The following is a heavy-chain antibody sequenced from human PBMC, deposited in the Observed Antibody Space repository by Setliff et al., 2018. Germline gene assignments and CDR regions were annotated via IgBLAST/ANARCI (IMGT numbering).Heavy chain of an antibody. CDR2: IGTAGDT. CDR1: GFTFSSYD. Sequence: RLSCAASGFTFSSYDMHWVRQATGKGLGWVSAIGTAGDTYYPGSVKGRFTISRENAKNSLYLQMNSLRAGDTAVYYCARGGKWELLNADAFDIWGQGTMVTVSS. D-gene: IGHD1-26*01. J-gene: IGHJ3*02. CDR3: ARGGKWELLNADAFDI. V-gene: IGHV3-13*01.